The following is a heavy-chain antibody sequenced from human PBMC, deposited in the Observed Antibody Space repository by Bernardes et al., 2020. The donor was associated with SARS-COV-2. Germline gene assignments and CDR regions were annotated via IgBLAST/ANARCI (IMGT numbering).Heavy chain of an antibody. CDR1: GASVSSGNNF. V-gene: IGHV4-61*01. CDR3: ARDKRGYSYGLDY. J-gene: IGHJ4*02. D-gene: IGHD5-18*01. Sequence: LSLTCTVSGASVSSGNNFWSWIRQPPGKGLEWIGYIYYSGSTNYNPSLESRVTISVDTSKNQFSLKLSSVTAADTAVYYCARDKRGYSYGLDYWGQGTLVTVSS. CDR2: IYYSGST.